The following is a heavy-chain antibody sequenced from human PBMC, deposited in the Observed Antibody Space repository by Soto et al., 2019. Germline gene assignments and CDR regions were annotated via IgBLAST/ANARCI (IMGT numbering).Heavy chain of an antibody. CDR2: IIPVLGLT. CDR1: GGSFNSFS. CDR3: ETDKDNTYAF. D-gene: IGHD2-2*02. Sequence: QVQLVQSGAELKKPGSSMKVSCKTSGGSFNSFSFTWVRQAPGQGLEWVGRIIPVLGLTDYAQKFQGRITTSAAKSTRTAYMELSGLTSEDTAVYYCETDKDNTYAFWGQGTLFTVSS. V-gene: IGHV1-69*08. J-gene: IGHJ4*02.